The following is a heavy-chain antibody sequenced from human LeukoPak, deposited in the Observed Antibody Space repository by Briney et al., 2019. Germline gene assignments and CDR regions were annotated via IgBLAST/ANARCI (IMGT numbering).Heavy chain of an antibody. CDR3: ARDRDFWSGYPAGYFDY. V-gene: IGHV4-59*01. CDR1: GGSISSYY. D-gene: IGHD3-3*01. Sequence: SETLSLTCTVSGGSISSYYRSWIRQPPGKGLEWIGYIYYSGSTNYNPSLKSRVTISVDTSKNQFSLKLSSVTAADTAVYYCARDRDFWSGYPAGYFDYWGQGTLVTVSS. CDR2: IYYSGST. J-gene: IGHJ4*02.